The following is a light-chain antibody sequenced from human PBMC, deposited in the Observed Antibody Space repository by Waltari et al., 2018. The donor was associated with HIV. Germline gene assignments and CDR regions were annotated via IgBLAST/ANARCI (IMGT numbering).Light chain of an antibody. CDR2: LNSDGSH. J-gene: IGLJ3*02. CDR1: RWQSNYA. CDR3: QTWGTGIRV. Sequence: QVVLTQSPSASASLGASVKLTCPLRRWQSNYAIEWHQLQPGKGPRYLMKLNSDGSHTKGDGIPDRFSGSSAGAERYLTISSLQSEDEADYYCQTWGTGIRVFGGGTKLTVL. V-gene: IGLV4-69*01.